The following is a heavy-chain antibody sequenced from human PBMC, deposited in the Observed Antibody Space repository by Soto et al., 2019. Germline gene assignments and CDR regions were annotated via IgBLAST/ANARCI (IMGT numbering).Heavy chain of an antibody. V-gene: IGHV3-21*01. CDR3: ARDPEWQQLADAFDI. Sequence: PGGSRRLSCAASGFTFSSYSMNWVRQAPGKGLEWVSSISSSSSYIYYADSVKGRFTISRDNAKNSLYLQMNSLRAEDTAVYYCARDPEWQQLADAFDIWGQGTMVTVSS. D-gene: IGHD6-13*01. CDR2: ISSSSSYI. J-gene: IGHJ3*02. CDR1: GFTFSSYS.